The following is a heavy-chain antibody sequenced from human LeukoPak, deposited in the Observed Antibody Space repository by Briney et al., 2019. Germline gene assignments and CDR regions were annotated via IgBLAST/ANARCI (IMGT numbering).Heavy chain of an antibody. D-gene: IGHD5-24*01. J-gene: IGHJ4*02. Sequence: PGGSLRLSCAASGFTFSSYGMHWVRQAPGKGLEWVAFIRYDGSNKYYADSVKGRFTISRDNSKNTLYLQMNSLRAEDTAVYYCAKDMEMATTPLLFDYWGQGTLVTVSS. CDR1: GFTFSSYG. V-gene: IGHV3-30*02. CDR3: AKDMEMATTPLLFDY. CDR2: IRYDGSNK.